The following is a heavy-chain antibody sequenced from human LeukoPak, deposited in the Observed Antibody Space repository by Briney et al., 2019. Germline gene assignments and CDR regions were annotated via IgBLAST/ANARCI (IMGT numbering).Heavy chain of an antibody. CDR1: GFTFKNYA. V-gene: IGHV3-23*01. CDR2: ISASGGSS. D-gene: IGHD3-22*01. J-gene: IGHJ4*02. CDR3: AKEAGSVYFYESSGYFDY. Sequence: GGSLRLSCVVSGFTFKNYAMSWVRQAPGKGLEWVSGISASGGSSYYADSVKGRFTISRDSSKNTLCLQMNSLRVEDTAVYYCAKEAGSVYFYESSGYFDYWGQGTLVTVSS.